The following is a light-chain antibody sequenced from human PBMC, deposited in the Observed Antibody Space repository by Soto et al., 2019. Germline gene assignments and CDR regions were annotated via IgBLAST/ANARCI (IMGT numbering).Light chain of an antibody. CDR2: GAS. Sequence: EIVMTQSPATLSVSPGQRATLSCRASQSVSTNLAWYQQKPGQPPRLLIYGASTRATGIPARFSGSGSGTEVTLTMSSLQSEDFVVFSCLQYINWPFTFGQGTKREIK. V-gene: IGKV3-15*01. CDR1: QSVSTN. CDR3: LQYINWPFT. J-gene: IGKJ2*01.